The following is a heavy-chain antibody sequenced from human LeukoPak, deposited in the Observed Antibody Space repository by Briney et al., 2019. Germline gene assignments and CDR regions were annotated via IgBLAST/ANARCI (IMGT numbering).Heavy chain of an antibody. CDR1: GFTFSTYG. D-gene: IGHD3-22*01. J-gene: IGHJ4*02. Sequence: PGGSLRLFCAASGFTFSTYGMHWVRQAPGKGLEWVAFIRYDGGIKYYADSVKGRFTISRDNSKNTLYLQMNSLRAEDTAVYYCAKPYYYDSSGYSHTDYWGQGTLVTVSS. CDR3: AKPYYYDSSGYSHTDY. V-gene: IGHV3-30*02. CDR2: IRYDGGIK.